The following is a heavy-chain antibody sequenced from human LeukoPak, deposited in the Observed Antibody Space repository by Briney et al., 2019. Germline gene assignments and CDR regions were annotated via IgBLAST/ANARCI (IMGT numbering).Heavy chain of an antibody. Sequence: GGSLRISCAASGFTFSSYAMSWIRQAPGKGLEWVSYISSSGSTIYYADSVKGRFTISRDNAKNSLYLQMNSLRAEDTAVYYCARVELWFGEAKHYYYGMDVWGQGTTVTVSS. CDR1: GFTFSSYA. D-gene: IGHD3-10*01. J-gene: IGHJ6*02. CDR3: ARVELWFGEAKHYYYGMDV. V-gene: IGHV3-11*01. CDR2: ISSSGSTI.